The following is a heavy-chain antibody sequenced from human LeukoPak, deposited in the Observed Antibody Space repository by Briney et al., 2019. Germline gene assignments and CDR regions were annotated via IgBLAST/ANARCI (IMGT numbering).Heavy chain of an antibody. CDR1: GYSFTGYY. D-gene: IGHD3/OR15-3a*01. J-gene: IGHJ5*02. CDR3: ARDRTGAFAYPGGWCDP. CDR2: INPNIGGT. V-gene: IGHV1-2*02. Sequence: ALVKPSCKASGYSFTGYYMHWVREAPGQGLESMVWINPNIGGTNYAQKFQGKVTMTRDTSISTAYMELSRLRSDDTAVYYCARDRTGAFAYPGGWCDPWGQGTLVTVSS.